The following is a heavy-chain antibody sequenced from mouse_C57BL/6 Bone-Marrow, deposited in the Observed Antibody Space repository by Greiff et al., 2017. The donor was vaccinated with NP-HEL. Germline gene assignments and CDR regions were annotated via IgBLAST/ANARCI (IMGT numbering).Heavy chain of an antibody. D-gene: IGHD5-1*01. Sequence: QVQLQQSGAELVRPGTSVKVSRKGSGYAFTNYLKEWVKQRPGQGPEWVGVIKSGSGGTNYNEKVKGKGTMTADKSSSTAYMQLISLTSEDSAVCVCARKGSTWCIDVWGTGTTVTVSS. CDR1: GYAFTNYL. CDR3: ARKGSTWCIDV. J-gene: IGHJ1*03. V-gene: IGHV1-54*01. CDR2: IKSGSGGT.